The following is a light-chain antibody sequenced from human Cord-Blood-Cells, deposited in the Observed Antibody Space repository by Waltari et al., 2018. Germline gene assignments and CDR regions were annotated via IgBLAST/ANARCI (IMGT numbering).Light chain of an antibody. CDR3: CSYAGSSTVV. V-gene: IGLV2-23*01. CDR1: SSDVGSYNL. J-gene: IGLJ2*01. CDR2: AGR. Sequence: QSALTQPASVSGSPGQSITISCTGTSSDVGSYNLFSWYQQHPGKAPKLMIYAGRKRPSGVPNRFSGSNSGNTASLTICGLQAEDEADYYCCSYAGSSTVVFGGGAKLTVL.